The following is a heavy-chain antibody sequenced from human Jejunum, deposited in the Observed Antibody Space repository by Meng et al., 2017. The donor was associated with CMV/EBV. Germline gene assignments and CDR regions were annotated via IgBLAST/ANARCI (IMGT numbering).Heavy chain of an antibody. D-gene: IGHD3-3*01. V-gene: IGHV1-18*01. CDR3: ARDPHEFWSSYFFDP. Sequence: GYTFADYGINWVRRTPGQGLEWLGWIGAHNGNTEYAQKFQGRVTMTTDTSTSTAYMELRSLTSDDTAVYYCARDPHEFWSSYFFDPWGQGTLVTVSS. CDR1: GYTFADYG. CDR2: IGAHNGNT. J-gene: IGHJ5*02.